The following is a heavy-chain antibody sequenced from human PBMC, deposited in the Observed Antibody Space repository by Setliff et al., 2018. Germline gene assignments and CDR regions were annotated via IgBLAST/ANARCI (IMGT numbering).Heavy chain of an antibody. CDR2: IYYSGSTS. CDR3: ARGGTYRYFDY. Sequence: PSETLSLTCTVSGGSISSGGYYWSWIRQHPGKGLEWIGYIYYSGSTSYYNPSLKSRVTISVDTSKNQFSLKLGSVTAADTAVYYCARGGTYRYFDYWGQGALVTVSS. V-gene: IGHV4-31*03. J-gene: IGHJ4*02. CDR1: GGSISSGGYY.